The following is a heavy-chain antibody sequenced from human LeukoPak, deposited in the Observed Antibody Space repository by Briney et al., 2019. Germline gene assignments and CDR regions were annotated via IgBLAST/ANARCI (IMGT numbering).Heavy chain of an antibody. D-gene: IGHD2/OR15-2a*01. CDR1: GFTFSSYW. CDR3: ARDYFPSGRFDY. CDR2: IRQDGSDK. V-gene: IGHV3-7*01. J-gene: IGHJ4*02. Sequence: GGSLRLSCAASGFTFSSYWMNWVRQAPGKGLEWLANIRQDGSDKYYVDSVKGRFTISRDNAENSLYLQMDSLRAEDTAVYYCARDYFPSGRFDYWGQGTLVTVSA.